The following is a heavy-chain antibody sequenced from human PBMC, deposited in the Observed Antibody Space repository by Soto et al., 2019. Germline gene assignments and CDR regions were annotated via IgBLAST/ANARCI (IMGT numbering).Heavy chain of an antibody. CDR1: GGSISSGSYS. J-gene: IGHJ5*02. V-gene: IGHV4-39*07. Sequence: PSETLSLTCSVSGGSISSGSYSWGWIRQPPGKGLEWIGTIYNIGNPYYNPSLKSRLSISLDTSKNQLSLKLTSVTAADTAIYYCARARQYYDCELDPWGQGTLVTVSS. CDR3: ARARQYYDCELDP. CDR2: IYNIGNP. D-gene: IGHD3-16*01.